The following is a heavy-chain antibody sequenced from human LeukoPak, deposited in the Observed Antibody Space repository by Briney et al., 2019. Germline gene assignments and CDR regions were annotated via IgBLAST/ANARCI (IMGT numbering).Heavy chain of an antibody. V-gene: IGHV4-61*01. D-gene: IGHD2-2*01. CDR2: ICYSGST. J-gene: IGHJ5*02. CDR3: ARHRSRGWFDP. Sequence: NPSETLSLTCTVSGGSVSSGSYYWSWIRQPPGKGLEWIGYICYSGSTNYNPSLKSRVTISVDTSKTQFSLKLSSVTAADTAVYYCARHRSRGWFDPWGQGTLVTVSS. CDR1: GGSVSSGSYY.